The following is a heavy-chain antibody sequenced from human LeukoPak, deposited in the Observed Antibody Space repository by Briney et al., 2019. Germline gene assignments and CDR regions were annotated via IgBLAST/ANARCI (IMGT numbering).Heavy chain of an antibody. CDR1: GISLTTSVMC. CDR2: IDWDDDK. J-gene: IGHJ4*02. D-gene: IGHD3-10*01. CDR3: ARTRFGDQGSRIDF. V-gene: IGHV2-70*17. Sequence: SGPTLVNPTQTLTLTCTFSGISLTTSVMCVSWICQPPGKALERLASIDWDDDKFYSTSLKTRLTISKDTSKNQEVLTMTNMDPVDTATYYCARTRFGDQGSRIDFWGQGTLVTVSS.